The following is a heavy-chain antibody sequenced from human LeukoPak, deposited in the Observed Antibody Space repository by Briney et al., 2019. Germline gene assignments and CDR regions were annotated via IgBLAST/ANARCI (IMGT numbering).Heavy chain of an antibody. V-gene: IGHV1-2*02. CDR1: GYPFTDYY. D-gene: IGHD1-26*01. Sequence: AASVKVSCKTSGYPFTDYYVHWVRQTPGQGLEWMGWMNPNSGAAIYAQKFQGRVTLTRDTAISTAYMEVRRLRSDDTAVYYCATSGKSPRLDFDFWGQGTMATVSS. CDR3: ATSGKSPRLDFDF. J-gene: IGHJ4*02. CDR2: MNPNSGAA.